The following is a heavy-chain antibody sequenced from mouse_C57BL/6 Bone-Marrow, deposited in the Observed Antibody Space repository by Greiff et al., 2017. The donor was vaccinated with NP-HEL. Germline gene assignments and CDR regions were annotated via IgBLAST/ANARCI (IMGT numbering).Heavy chain of an antibody. CDR3: ARERTGPYFDY. V-gene: IGHV1-50*01. CDR1: GYTFTSYW. CDR2: IDPSDSYT. Sequence: QVQLKQSGAELVKPGASVKLSCKASGYTFTSYWMQWVKQRPGQGLEWIGEIDPSDSYTNYNQKFKGKATLTVDTSSSTAYMQLSSLTSEDSAVYYCARERTGPYFDYWGQGTTLTVSS. D-gene: IGHD4-1*01. J-gene: IGHJ2*01.